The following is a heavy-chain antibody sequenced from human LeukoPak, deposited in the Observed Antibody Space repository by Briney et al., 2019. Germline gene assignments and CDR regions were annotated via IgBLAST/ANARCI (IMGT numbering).Heavy chain of an antibody. V-gene: IGHV3-23*01. CDR3: AKGYYDYVWGSYYFDY. J-gene: IGHJ4*02. CDR1: GFTFSSYA. Sequence: PGGSLRLSCAASGFTFSSYAISWVRQAPGKGLEWVSAISGSRGSTYYADSVKGRFTISRDNSRDTLYLQMNSLRAEDTAVYYCAKGYYDYVWGSYYFDYWGQGTLVTVSS. CDR2: ISGSRGST. D-gene: IGHD3-16*01.